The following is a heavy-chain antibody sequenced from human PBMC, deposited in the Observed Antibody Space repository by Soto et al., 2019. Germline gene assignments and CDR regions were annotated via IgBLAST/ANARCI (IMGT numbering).Heavy chain of an antibody. Sequence: GGSLRLSCAASGFTFSSYWMSWVRQAPGKGLEWVANIKPDGSEKYYVDSVKGRFTIARDNARNSLNLLVNSLRAEDTAIYYCARDNGWNYLVYWGQGTLVTVSS. D-gene: IGHD6-19*01. CDR1: GFTFSSYW. CDR3: ARDNGWNYLVY. J-gene: IGHJ4*02. CDR2: IKPDGSEK. V-gene: IGHV3-7*01.